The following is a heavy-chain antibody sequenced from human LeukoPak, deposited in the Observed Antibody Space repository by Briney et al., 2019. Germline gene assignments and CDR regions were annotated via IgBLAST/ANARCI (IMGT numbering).Heavy chain of an antibody. Sequence: QPGGSLRLSCAASGFTFSDFWMSWVRLAPGKGLECVANIKQDGSEKNYVDSVKGRFTISRDNAKNSLYLQMNSLRAEDAALYYCVAAPNPFYFDFWGQGTLVAVSS. CDR1: GFTFSDFW. CDR2: IKQDGSEK. CDR3: VAAPNPFYFDF. V-gene: IGHV3-7*01. J-gene: IGHJ4*02. D-gene: IGHD6-25*01.